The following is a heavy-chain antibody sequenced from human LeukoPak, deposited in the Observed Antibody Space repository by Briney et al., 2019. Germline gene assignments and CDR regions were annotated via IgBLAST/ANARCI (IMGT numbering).Heavy chain of an antibody. CDR2: IYYSGST. D-gene: IGHD2-2*03. J-gene: IGHJ4*02. V-gene: IGHV4-59*13. CDR1: GGSISSYY. CDR3: ARDVDTVLVD. Sequence: SETLSLTCTVSGGSISSYYWSWIRRPPGKGLEWIGYIYYSGSTNYNPSLKSRVTISVDTSKNQFSLRLSSVTAADTAVYYCARDVDTVLVDWGQGTLVTVSS.